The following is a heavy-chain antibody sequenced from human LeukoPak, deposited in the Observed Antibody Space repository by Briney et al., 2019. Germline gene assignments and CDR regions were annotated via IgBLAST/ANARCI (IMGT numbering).Heavy chain of an antibody. D-gene: IGHD3-22*01. J-gene: IGHJ5*02. CDR1: GYTFTSYG. V-gene: IGHV1-18*01. Sequence: ASVKVSRKASGYTFTSYGISWVRQAPGQGLEWMGWISAYNGNTNYAQKLQGRVTMTTDTSTSTAYMELRSLRSDDTAVYYCARVGYDSSGYSPYWFDPWGQGTLVTVSS. CDR3: ARVGYDSSGYSPYWFDP. CDR2: ISAYNGNT.